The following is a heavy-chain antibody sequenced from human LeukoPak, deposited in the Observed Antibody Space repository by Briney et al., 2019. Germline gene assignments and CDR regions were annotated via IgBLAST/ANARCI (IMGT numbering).Heavy chain of an antibody. Sequence: GGSLRLSCAASGFTFNSYGIHWVRQAPGKGLEWVAFIRFDGSNNYYADSVKGRFTISRDNSKNTLHLQMNSLRAEDTAVYYCAKDGGGYYPYYYYYMDVWGKGTTVTISS. J-gene: IGHJ6*03. CDR1: GFTFNSYG. D-gene: IGHD3-22*01. CDR2: IRFDGSNN. V-gene: IGHV3-30*02. CDR3: AKDGGGYYPYYYYYMDV.